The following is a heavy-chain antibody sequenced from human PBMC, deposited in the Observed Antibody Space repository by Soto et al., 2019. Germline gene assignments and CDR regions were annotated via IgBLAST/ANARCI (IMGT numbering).Heavy chain of an antibody. V-gene: IGHV1-46*01. CDR3: AAIDSSGYYSFDY. CDR2: INPSGGST. CDR1: GYTFTSYY. D-gene: IGHD3-22*01. Sequence: ASVKVSCKASGYTFTSYYMHWVRQAPGQGLEWMGIINPSGGSTSYAQKFQGRVTMTRDTSTSTVYMELSSLRSEDTAVYYCAAIDSSGYYSFDYWGQGTLVTVS. J-gene: IGHJ4*02.